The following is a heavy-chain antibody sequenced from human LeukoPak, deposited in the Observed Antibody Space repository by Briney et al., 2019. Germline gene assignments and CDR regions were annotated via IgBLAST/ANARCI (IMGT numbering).Heavy chain of an antibody. D-gene: IGHD6-19*01. CDR2: IDSSGNT. Sequence: SETLSLTCAVYGGSFSGYYWSWIRQPPGKGLEYFASIDSSGNTYYNPSLQSRVTISADTSRNQFSLRLSSVTAADTAVYYCTRDRGQWVVDHWGQGTLVTVSS. CDR3: TRDRGQWVVDH. CDR1: GGSFSGYY. V-gene: IGHV4-34*01. J-gene: IGHJ4*02.